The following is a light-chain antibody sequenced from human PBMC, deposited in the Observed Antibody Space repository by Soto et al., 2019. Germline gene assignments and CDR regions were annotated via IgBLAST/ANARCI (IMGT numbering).Light chain of an antibody. CDR3: HQYNDGPGGT. V-gene: IGKV3D-15*01. CDR2: EAS. Sequence: DIVMTQSPATLSVSPGERATLSCRASQSVSTNLAWYQHKPGQAPRLLIYEASTRAADIPVRFSGSGSGRQFTLTISSLQSEDFAVYYCHQYNDGPGGTFGQGTKVGIK. CDR1: QSVSTN. J-gene: IGKJ1*01.